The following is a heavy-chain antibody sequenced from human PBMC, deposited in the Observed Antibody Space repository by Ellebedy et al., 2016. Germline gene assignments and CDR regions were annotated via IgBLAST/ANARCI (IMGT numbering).Heavy chain of an antibody. CDR2: ISSGSDIV. Sequence: GESLKISCAASGFIFSSYSMHWVRQAPGKGLEWISYISSGSDIVYYADSVKGRFTITRYNGGKSLDLQMNSLRAEDTAVYYCARGVRRVIDGSGTPFDYWGQGSLVTVSS. J-gene: IGHJ4*02. CDR3: ARGVRRVIDGSGTPFDY. D-gene: IGHD3-10*01. CDR1: GFIFSSYS. V-gene: IGHV3-48*04.